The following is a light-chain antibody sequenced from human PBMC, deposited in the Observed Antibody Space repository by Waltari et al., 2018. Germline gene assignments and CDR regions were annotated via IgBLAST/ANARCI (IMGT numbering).Light chain of an antibody. CDR1: QDISNS. Sequence: DIQMTQSPSSLSASVGDRVTITCRASQDISNSLAWHQQKPGKVPNLLISAASTLQSGVPSRFSGSGSGTDFTLTIGSLQPEDVATYYCQKYNSVPYTFGQGTKLEIK. CDR2: AAS. J-gene: IGKJ2*01. CDR3: QKYNSVPYT. V-gene: IGKV1-27*01.